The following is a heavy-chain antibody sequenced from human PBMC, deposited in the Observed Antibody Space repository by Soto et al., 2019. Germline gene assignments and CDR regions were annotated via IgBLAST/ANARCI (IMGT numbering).Heavy chain of an antibody. CDR3: ARALRPYRITNYYGMDV. D-gene: IGHD3-10*01. V-gene: IGHV1-69*13. CDR2: IIPIFGTA. J-gene: IGHJ6*02. Sequence: ASVKVSCKASGGTFSSYAISWVRQAPGQGLEWMGGIIPIFGTANYAQKFQGRVTITADESTSTAYMELSSLRSEDTAVYYCARALRPYRITNYYGMDVWGQGTTVTVSS. CDR1: GGTFSSYA.